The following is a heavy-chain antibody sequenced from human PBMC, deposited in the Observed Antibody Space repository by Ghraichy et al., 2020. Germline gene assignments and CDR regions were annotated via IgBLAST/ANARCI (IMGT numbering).Heavy chain of an antibody. CDR2: IISSSSYI. J-gene: IGHJ5*02. CDR1: GFTFSSYS. CDR3: ARDQKEFSEWLVNWFDP. D-gene: IGHD6-19*01. Sequence: ETLSLTCAASGFTFSSYSMNWVRQAPGKGLEWVSSIISSSSYIYYADSVKGRFTISRDNAKNSLYLQMNSLRAEDSAVYDCARDQKEFSEWLVNWFDPWGQGTLVTVSS. V-gene: IGHV3-21*01.